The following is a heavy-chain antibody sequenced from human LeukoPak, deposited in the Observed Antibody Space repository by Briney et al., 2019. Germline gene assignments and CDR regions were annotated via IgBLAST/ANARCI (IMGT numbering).Heavy chain of an antibody. CDR3: VMDMDV. CDR2: IKEDGSAR. Sequence: GGSLRLSCAASGFIFSTYWMNWVRQAPGKGLEWVANIKEDGSARYYVDSVKGRFTISRDNAKNSLYLQMNSLRAEDTAVYYCVMDMDVWGQGTTVTVSS. J-gene: IGHJ6*02. CDR1: GFIFSTYW. V-gene: IGHV3-7*05.